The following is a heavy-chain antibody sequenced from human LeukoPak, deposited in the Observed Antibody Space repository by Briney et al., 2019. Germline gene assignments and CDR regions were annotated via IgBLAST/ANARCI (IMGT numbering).Heavy chain of an antibody. Sequence: SVKVSCKASGGTFSSYAISWVRQAPGQGLEWMGGIIPIFGTANYAQKFQGRVTITADESTSTAYMDLSSLRSEDTAVYYCARGSCDDYRCYFDYWGQGTLVTVSS. CDR2: IIPIFGTA. J-gene: IGHJ4*02. V-gene: IGHV1-69*13. D-gene: IGHD4-11*01. CDR1: GGTFSSYA. CDR3: ARGSCDDYRCYFDY.